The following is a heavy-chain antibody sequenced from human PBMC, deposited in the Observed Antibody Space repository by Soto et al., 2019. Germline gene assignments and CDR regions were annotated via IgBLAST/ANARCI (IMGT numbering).Heavy chain of an antibody. V-gene: IGHV3-30-3*01. Sequence: GGSLRLSCAASGFTFSSYAMHWVRQAPGKGLEWVAVISYDGSNKYYADYVKGRFTISRDNSKNTLYLQMNSLRAEDTAVYYCARAEDIVVVPAANAYYYGMDVWGRGTTVTVSS. CDR2: ISYDGSNK. CDR3: ARAEDIVVVPAANAYYYGMDV. D-gene: IGHD2-2*01. CDR1: GFTFSSYA. J-gene: IGHJ6*02.